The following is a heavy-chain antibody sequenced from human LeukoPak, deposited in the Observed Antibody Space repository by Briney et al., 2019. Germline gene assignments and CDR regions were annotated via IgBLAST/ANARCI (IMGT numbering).Heavy chain of an antibody. Sequence: QPGGSLRLSCAASGFTFSNYAMTWVRQAPRKGPEWVSGISGSGGVTYYADSVKGRFTISGDNSKNTLYVQMNSLRVEDTAVYYCAKTSDISVRYYFDYWGQGTLVAVSS. D-gene: IGHD3-22*01. J-gene: IGHJ4*02. CDR2: ISGSGGVT. V-gene: IGHV3-23*01. CDR3: AKTSDISVRYYFDY. CDR1: GFTFSNYA.